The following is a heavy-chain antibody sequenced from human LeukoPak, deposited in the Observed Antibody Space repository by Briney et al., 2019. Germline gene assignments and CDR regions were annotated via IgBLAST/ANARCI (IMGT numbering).Heavy chain of an antibody. Sequence: SLRPSCAASGFTFGGSAIHWVRQAPGKGLEWVSGISWNSGSLDYADCVKGRFTISRDNAKNSLYLQMDSLRAEDTAFYYCAKEGSVCTNGICRYFDYWGQGTLVTVSS. V-gene: IGHV3-9*01. CDR3: AKEGSVCTNGICRYFDY. CDR2: ISWNSGSL. J-gene: IGHJ4*02. CDR1: GFTFGGSA. D-gene: IGHD2-8*01.